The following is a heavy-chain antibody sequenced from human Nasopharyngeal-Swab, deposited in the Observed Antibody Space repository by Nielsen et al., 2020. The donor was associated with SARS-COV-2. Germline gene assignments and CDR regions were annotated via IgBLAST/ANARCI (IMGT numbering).Heavy chain of an antibody. CDR1: GGTFSSYA. CDR3: ARGQESYSSSWLNWYFDL. V-gene: IGHV1-69*13. D-gene: IGHD6-13*01. Sequence: SVKVSCKASGGTFSSYAISWVRQAPGQGLEWMGGIIPIFGTANYAQKFQGRVTITADESTSTAYMELSSLRSEDTAVYYCARGQESYSSSWLNWYFDLWGRGTLVTVSS. CDR2: IIPIFGTA. J-gene: IGHJ2*01.